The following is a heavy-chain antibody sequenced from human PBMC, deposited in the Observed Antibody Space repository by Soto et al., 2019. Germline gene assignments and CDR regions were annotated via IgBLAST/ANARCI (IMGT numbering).Heavy chain of an antibody. CDR1: GFTVSSNY. CDR2: IYSGGST. V-gene: IGHV3-53*01. J-gene: IGHJ6*02. CDR3: ANSLKRVTIFGVVTPMDV. Sequence: PGGSLRLSCAASGFTVSSNYMSLVRQAPGKGLEWVSVIYSGGSTYYADSVKGRFTISRDNSKNTLYLQMNSLRAEDTAVYYCANSLKRVTIFGVVTPMDVWGQGTTVTVSS. D-gene: IGHD3-3*01.